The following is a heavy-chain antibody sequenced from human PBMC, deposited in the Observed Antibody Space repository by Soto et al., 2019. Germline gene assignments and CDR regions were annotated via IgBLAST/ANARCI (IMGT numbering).Heavy chain of an antibody. CDR1: GGSITSSFY. Sequence: QLQLQESGPGLVKPSETLSLSCTVSGGSITSSFYWGWIRQPPGKGLEWIGSIYGTGNTYYNPSLKGRVTISADTSKNQFSLNLNSVTAADTAVYYCRSSSRYSTDVWGQGATVTVSS. CDR3: RSSSRYSTDV. CDR2: IYGTGNT. V-gene: IGHV4-39*01. D-gene: IGHD6-13*01. J-gene: IGHJ6*02.